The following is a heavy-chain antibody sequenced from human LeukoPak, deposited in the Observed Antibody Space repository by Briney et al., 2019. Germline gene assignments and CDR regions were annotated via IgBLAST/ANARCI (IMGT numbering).Heavy chain of an antibody. CDR3: ARAGRIAVAGRLRNYFDY. D-gene: IGHD6-19*01. J-gene: IGHJ4*02. CDR1: GFTFSSYA. Sequence: TGGSLRLSCAASGFTFSSYAMSWVRQAPGKGLEWVSAISGSGGSTYYADSVKGRFTISRDNSKNTLYLQMNSLRAEDTAVYYCARAGRIAVAGRLRNYFDYWGQGTLVTVSS. V-gene: IGHV3-23*01. CDR2: ISGSGGST.